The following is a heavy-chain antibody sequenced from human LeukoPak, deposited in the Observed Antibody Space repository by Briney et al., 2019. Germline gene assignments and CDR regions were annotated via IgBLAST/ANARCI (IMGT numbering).Heavy chain of an antibody. CDR3: ARLWIVATWFDA. D-gene: IGHD2-2*03. Sequence: PSETLSLTCSVSTGSMTSDSYYWAWVRQPPGKGLEWIGSIFYSGKTYYSASLKGRVTVSLDASKKNFSLRLSSVTAADTAVYYCARLWIVATWFDAWGQGALVTVSS. J-gene: IGHJ5*02. V-gene: IGHV4-39*02. CDR2: IFYSGKT. CDR1: TGSMTSDSYY.